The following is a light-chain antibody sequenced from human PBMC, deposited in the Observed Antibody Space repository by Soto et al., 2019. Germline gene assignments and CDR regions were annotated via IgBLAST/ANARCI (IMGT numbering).Light chain of an antibody. CDR1: RDVGSD. J-gene: IGKJ1*01. Sequence: QMTQSPSSLSASVGAKIIITCRASRDVGSDVSWYQQKPGQAPKLLIYAASNLYTGVPSRFSGSRSGTEFTLTISSLQPEDFASYYCLQDDGDSWTFGQGTKVEIE. CDR3: LQDDGDSWT. V-gene: IGKV1-6*01. CDR2: AAS.